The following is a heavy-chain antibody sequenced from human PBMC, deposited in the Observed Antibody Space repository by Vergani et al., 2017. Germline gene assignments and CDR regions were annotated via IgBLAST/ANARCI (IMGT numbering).Heavy chain of an antibody. CDR1: GFTFSTYA. D-gene: IGHD1-26*01. CDR2: FTGGGGST. Sequence: EVQLLESGGSLKQPGGSVRLSCAASGFTFSTYAMHWARQAPGKGLEWVSVFTGGGGSTYYADSFKGRFIISRDNSRDTLYLQMNSLRPEDTAAYNCVKDAWSYENSFDSWGQGTLVTVSS. J-gene: IGHJ4*02. CDR3: VKDAWSYENSFDS. V-gene: IGHV3-23*01.